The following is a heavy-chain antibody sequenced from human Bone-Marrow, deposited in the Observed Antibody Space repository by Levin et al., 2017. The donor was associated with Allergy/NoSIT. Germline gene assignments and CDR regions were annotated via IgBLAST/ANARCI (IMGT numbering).Heavy chain of an antibody. Sequence: GESLKISCSASGFTFNSYEMNWVRQAPGKGLEWISYIDYSGSDRYYADSVKGRFTISRDNAKNSLYLQMDSLRAEDTAVYYCATVGRSTRPGYWGQGTLVTVSS. CDR2: IDYSGSDR. J-gene: IGHJ4*02. CDR3: ATVGRSTRPGY. CDR1: GFTFNSYE. D-gene: IGHD6-6*01. V-gene: IGHV3-48*03.